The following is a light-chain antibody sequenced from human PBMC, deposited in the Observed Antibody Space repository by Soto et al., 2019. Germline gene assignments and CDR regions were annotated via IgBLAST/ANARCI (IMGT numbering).Light chain of an antibody. V-gene: IGKV3-20*01. Sequence: EIVLTQSPGILSLSPGERATLSCRAIQSVRSTYLAWYQQKPGQAPRLLIHGASSRATGIPDRFSGSGSGTDFTLTISRLEPEDFAVYYCQYYSSSLSITFGQGTRLEIK. CDR2: GAS. CDR1: QSVRSTY. CDR3: QYYSSSLSIT. J-gene: IGKJ5*01.